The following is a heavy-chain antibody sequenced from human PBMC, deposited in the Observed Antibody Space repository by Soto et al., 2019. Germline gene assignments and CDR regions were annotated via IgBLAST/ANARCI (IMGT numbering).Heavy chain of an antibody. CDR1: GDSVSSVTAT. V-gene: IGHV6-1*01. CDR2: TYYRSNWYY. J-gene: IGHJ2*01. CDR3: ARDGSGFHWYFDV. D-gene: IGHD6-19*01. Sequence: QVQLQQSGPGLVKPSQTLSLMCDISGDSVSSVTATWSWIRQSPSRSLEWLGRTYYRSNWYYDYEVSVKSRIVITPDTSKNQLTLDLNSVTPEDTAVYFCARDGSGFHWYFDVWGRGTLVTVSS.